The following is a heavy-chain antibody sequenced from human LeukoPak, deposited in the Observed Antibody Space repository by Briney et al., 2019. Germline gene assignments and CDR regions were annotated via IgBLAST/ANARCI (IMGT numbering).Heavy chain of an antibody. CDR3: ARSRRRESFYGDYFYYYYMDV. CDR1: GYTFTSYD. D-gene: IGHD4-17*01. V-gene: IGHV1-8*03. CDR2: MNPNSGNT. J-gene: IGHJ6*03. Sequence: ASVKVSCKASGYTFTSYDINWVRQATGQGLEWMGWMNPNSGNTGYAQKFQGRVTITRNTSISTAYMELSSLRSEDTAVYYCARSRRRESFYGDYFYYYYMDVWGKGTTVTISS.